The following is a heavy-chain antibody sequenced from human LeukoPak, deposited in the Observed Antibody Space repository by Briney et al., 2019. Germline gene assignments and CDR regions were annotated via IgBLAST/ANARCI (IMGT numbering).Heavy chain of an antibody. V-gene: IGHV1-18*01. CDR1: GYTFTSYG. CDR3: ATVRTSQVGYYDSSGDLTFDY. J-gene: IGHJ4*02. D-gene: IGHD3-22*01. CDR2: ISAYNGNT. Sequence: VASVKVSCKASGYTFTSYGISWVRQAPGQGLEWMGWISAYNGNTNYAQKFQGRVTMTEDTSTDTAYMELSSLRSEDTAVYYCATVRTSQVGYYDSSGDLTFDYWGQGTLVTVSS.